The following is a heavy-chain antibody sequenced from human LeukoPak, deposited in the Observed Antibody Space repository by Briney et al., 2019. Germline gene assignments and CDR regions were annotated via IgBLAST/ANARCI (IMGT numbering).Heavy chain of an antibody. CDR3: ARQATRWLHHDY. D-gene: IGHD5-24*01. V-gene: IGHV5-51*01. J-gene: IGHJ4*02. Sequence: GESLQISCKGSGYRFTSYWIGWVRQLPGKGLEWMGIIYPGDSDTRYSPSFQGQVTISADKSISTAYLQWSSLKASDTAMYYCARQATRWLHHDYWGQGTLVTVSS. CDR2: IYPGDSDT. CDR1: GYRFTSYW.